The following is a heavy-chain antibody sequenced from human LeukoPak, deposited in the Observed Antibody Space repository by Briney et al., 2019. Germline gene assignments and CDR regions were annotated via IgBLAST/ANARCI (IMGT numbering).Heavy chain of an antibody. V-gene: IGHV3-74*01. CDR1: GFTFSSYW. CDR3: ARGGVAGGMDV. D-gene: IGHD6-19*01. J-gene: IGHJ6*02. CDR2: INSDGYSI. Sequence: AGRSLRLSCAASGFTFSSYWMHWVRQDPGEGLVWVSRINSDGYSIGYADSVKGRFTISRDNAKNTLHLQMNSLRAEDTAVYYCARGGVAGGMDVWGQGTTVTVSS.